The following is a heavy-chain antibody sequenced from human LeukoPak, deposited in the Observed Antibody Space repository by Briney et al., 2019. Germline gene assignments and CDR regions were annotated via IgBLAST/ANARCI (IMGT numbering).Heavy chain of an antibody. CDR3: TRDDAYFMDS. Sequence: GGSLRLSCAASGFTFSSFWMSWVRQAPGKGLEWVANIKHDGSEKYYLASVKGRFIISRDRAKNSLSLQMNSLRAEDTAVYYCTRDDAYFMDSWGQGTLVTVSS. D-gene: IGHD3-16*01. CDR2: IKHDGSEK. V-gene: IGHV3-7*01. J-gene: IGHJ4*02. CDR1: GFTFSSFW.